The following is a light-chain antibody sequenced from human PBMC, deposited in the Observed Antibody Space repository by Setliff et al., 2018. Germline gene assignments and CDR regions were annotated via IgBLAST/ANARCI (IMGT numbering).Light chain of an antibody. Sequence: QSVLTQPPSASGTPGQRVTISCSGSSSNIGSNTVNWYQQLPGTAPKLLIYRNNQRPSGVPDRFSGSKSGTSASLAISGLQSEDEADYYCAAWDDSLNVVVLGGGTKVTVL. J-gene: IGLJ2*01. CDR3: AAWDDSLNVVV. V-gene: IGLV1-44*01. CDR2: RNN. CDR1: SSNIGSNT.